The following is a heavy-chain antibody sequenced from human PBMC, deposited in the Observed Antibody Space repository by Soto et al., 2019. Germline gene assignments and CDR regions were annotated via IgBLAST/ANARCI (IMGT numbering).Heavy chain of an antibody. CDR1: GLTFRNAW. J-gene: IGHJ6*02. CDR3: LDYPLVRGLNMDV. Sequence: EVQAVESGGGLVKPGGSLRLSCAASGLTFRNAWMSWVRQAPGKGLEWVGRIKGKIDGETTDYAAPVKGRFTISRDDSKNTMYLQMNSLKTEDTAVYYCLDYPLVRGLNMDVWGQGTTVTVSS. D-gene: IGHD3-10*01. CDR2: IKGKIDGETT. V-gene: IGHV3-15*01.